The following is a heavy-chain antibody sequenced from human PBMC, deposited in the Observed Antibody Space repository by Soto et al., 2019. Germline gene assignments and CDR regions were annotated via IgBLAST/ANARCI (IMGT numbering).Heavy chain of an antibody. V-gene: IGHV3-23*01. J-gene: IGHJ4*02. Sequence: EVQVLESGGGLVQPGGSLRLSCAASGFTFSTYAMGWVRQAPGKGLEWVSAVSGSGTSTYYADPVRGRFTISRDNSKNAQYLQMNSLRAEDTALYYCARVDYSGYYFDSWGQGTLVTVSS. D-gene: IGHD3-10*01. CDR3: ARVDYSGYYFDS. CDR2: VSGSGTST. CDR1: GFTFSTYA.